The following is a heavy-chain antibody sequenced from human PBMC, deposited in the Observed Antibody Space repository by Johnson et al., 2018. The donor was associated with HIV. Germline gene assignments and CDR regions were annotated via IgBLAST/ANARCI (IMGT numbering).Heavy chain of an antibody. J-gene: IGHJ3*02. D-gene: IGHD1-26*01. CDR2: ISYDGSNK. CDR3: ARDLTNWEYSGSLDAFHI. V-gene: IGHV3-30-3*01. Sequence: QVQLVESGGGVVRPGGSLTLSCPASGFTFRSYAMHWVRQAPGKGLDWVAVISYDGSNKYYADSVKGQFTISRDNSKNTLYLQMNSLRAEDTAVYYCARDLTNWEYSGSLDAFHIWGQGTMVTVSS. CDR1: GFTFRSYA.